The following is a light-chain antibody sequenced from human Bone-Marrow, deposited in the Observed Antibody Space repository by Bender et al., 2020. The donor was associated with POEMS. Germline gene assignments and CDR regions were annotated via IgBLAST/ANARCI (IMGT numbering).Light chain of an antibody. CDR3: QSYDNSLGGWV. CDR2: QVT. J-gene: IGLJ3*02. Sequence: QSALTQPAFVSGSPGQSITISCIGTNRDIGNSNLVSWYQQHPGKAHKLILYQVTERPSGVSNRFSGSKSGNTASLTISGLQAEDEGDYYCQSYDNSLGGWVFGGGTKLTVL. V-gene: IGLV2-23*02. CDR1: NRDIGNSNL.